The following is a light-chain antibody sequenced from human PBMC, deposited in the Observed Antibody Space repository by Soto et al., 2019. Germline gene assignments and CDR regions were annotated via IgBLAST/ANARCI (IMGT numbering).Light chain of an antibody. CDR1: QSISSW. CDR2: DAS. J-gene: IGKJ1*01. Sequence: INKSPSMLCASLGYRFTITCRASQSISSWLAWYQQKPGKAPKLLIYDASSLESGVPSRFSGSGSGTEFTLTITSLQPHDFATYYCQQYNSYPSTSGQGTNVDI. CDR3: QQYNSYPST. V-gene: IGKV1-5*01.